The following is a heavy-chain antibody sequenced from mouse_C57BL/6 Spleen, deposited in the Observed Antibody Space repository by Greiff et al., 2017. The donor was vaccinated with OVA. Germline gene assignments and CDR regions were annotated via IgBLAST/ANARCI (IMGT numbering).Heavy chain of an antibody. J-gene: IGHJ1*03. CDR2: INPNNGGT. V-gene: IGHV1-26*01. Sequence: VQLQQPGTELVKPGASVKISCKASGYTFTDYYMNWVKQSHGKSLEWIGDINPNNGGTSYNQKFKGKATLTVDKSSSTAYMELRSLTSEDSAVYYCARTPYYDYERWYFDVWGTGTTVTVSS. CDR1: GYTFTDYY. CDR3: ARTPYYDYERWYFDV. D-gene: IGHD2-4*01.